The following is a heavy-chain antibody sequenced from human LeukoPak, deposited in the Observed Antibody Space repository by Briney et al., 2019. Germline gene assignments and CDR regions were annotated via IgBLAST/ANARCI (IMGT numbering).Heavy chain of an antibody. D-gene: IGHD3-16*01. CDR1: GFTSSSYG. CDR2: IWYDGSNK. CDR3: ARAKGGAFDY. J-gene: IGHJ4*02. Sequence: GRSLRLSCAASGFTSSSYGMHWVRQAPGKGLEWVAVIWYDGSNKYYADSVKGRFTISRDNSKNTLYLQMNSLRAEDTAVYYCARAKGGAFDYWGQGTLVTVSS. V-gene: IGHV3-33*01.